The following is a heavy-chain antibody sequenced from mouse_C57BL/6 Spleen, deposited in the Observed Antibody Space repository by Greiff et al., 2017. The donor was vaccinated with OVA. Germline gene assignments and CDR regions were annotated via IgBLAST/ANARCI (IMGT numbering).Heavy chain of an antibody. V-gene: IGHV5-6*02. Sequence: EVKLQESGGDLVKPGGSLKLSCAASGFTFSSYGMSWVRQTPDKRLEWVATISSGGSYTYYPDSVKGRFTISRDNAKNTLYLQMSSLKSEDTAMYYCARRRTTVAARGYAMDYWGQGTSVTVSS. D-gene: IGHD1-1*01. J-gene: IGHJ4*01. CDR1: GFTFSSYG. CDR2: ISSGGSYT. CDR3: ARRRTTVAARGYAMDY.